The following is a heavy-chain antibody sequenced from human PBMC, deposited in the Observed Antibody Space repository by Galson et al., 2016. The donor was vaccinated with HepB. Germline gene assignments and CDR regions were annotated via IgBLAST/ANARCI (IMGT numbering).Heavy chain of an antibody. D-gene: IGHD3-3*01. CDR1: GFTFSSYS. V-gene: IGHV3-23*01. J-gene: IGHJ4*02. CDR2: VSGSASGT. CDR3: ARALRDFWGGYYRRGYDY. Sequence: SLRLSCAASGFTFSSYSMNWVRQAPGKGLEWVSGVSGSASGTYYADSVKGRFSISRDNSKNTLFLQLNSLRAEDTAVYYCARALRDFWGGYYRRGYDYWGQGILITVSS.